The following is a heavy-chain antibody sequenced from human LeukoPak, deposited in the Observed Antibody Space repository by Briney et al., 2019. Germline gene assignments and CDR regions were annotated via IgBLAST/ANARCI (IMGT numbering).Heavy chain of an antibody. V-gene: IGHV3-74*01. CDR1: GFTFSSNW. CDR2: INEDGSTT. Sequence: GGSLRLSCAASGFTFSSNWMHWVRQAPGKGLVWVSRINEDGSTTNYADSVKGRSTIFRDNAKNTLYLQMNSLRAEDTAVYYCARDLGGRSGHWGQGTLVTVSS. D-gene: IGHD1-26*01. CDR3: ARDLGGRSGH. J-gene: IGHJ4*02.